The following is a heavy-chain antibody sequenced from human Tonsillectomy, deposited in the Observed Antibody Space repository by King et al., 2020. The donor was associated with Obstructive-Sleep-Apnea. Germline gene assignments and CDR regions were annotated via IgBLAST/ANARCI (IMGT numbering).Heavy chain of an antibody. Sequence: VQLQQWGAGLLKPSETLSLTCAVYGGSFSGYYWSWIRQPPGKGLEWIGEINHSGSTNYNASLKSRVTISVDTSKNQFSLNLSPVTAADTAVYYCASDRGYSYGYNYYYGMDVWGQGTTVTVSS. V-gene: IGHV4-34*01. CDR2: INHSGST. D-gene: IGHD5-18*01. J-gene: IGHJ6*02. CDR1: GGSFSGYY. CDR3: ASDRGYSYGYNYYYGMDV.